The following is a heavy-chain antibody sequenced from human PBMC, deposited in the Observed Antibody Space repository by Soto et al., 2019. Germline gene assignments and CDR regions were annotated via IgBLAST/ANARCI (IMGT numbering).Heavy chain of an antibody. CDR1: GGTFSTYA. D-gene: IGHD3-9*01. CDR2: INPNSGGT. CDR3: ARGYYDILTPPHYYGMDV. Sequence: ASVKVSCKASGGTFSTYAISWVRQAPGQGLEWMGWINPNSGGTDYAQKFQGWVTMTRDTSISTAYMELSRLRSDDTAVYYCARGYYDILTPPHYYGMDVWGQGTTVTVSS. V-gene: IGHV1-2*04. J-gene: IGHJ6*02.